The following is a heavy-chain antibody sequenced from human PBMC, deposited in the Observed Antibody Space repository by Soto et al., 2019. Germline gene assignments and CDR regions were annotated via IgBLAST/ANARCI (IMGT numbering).Heavy chain of an antibody. V-gene: IGHV1-69*13. CDR3: ARDSGAKLSSS. CDR2: IVPIYRTA. Sequence: SVKVSCKASGGTFSSYHINWVRQAPGQGLEWVGGIVPIYRTADYAQKFQGRVTITADESARTAYLEVRSLKSQDTAVYYCARDSGAKLSSSWGQGTLVTVSS. D-gene: IGHD6-13*01. J-gene: IGHJ4*02. CDR1: GGTFSSYH.